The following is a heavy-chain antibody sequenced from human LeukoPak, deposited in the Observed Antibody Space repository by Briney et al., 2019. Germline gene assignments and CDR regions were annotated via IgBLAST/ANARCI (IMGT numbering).Heavy chain of an antibody. CDR3: ARGLKAVAVPGY. D-gene: IGHD6-19*01. CDR1: GGSISSGGYS. V-gene: IGHV4-30-2*01. CDR2: IYHSGST. J-gene: IGHJ4*02. Sequence: SQTLSLTCAVSGGSISSGGYSWSWIRQPPGKGLEWIGYIYHSGSTYYNPSLKSRVTISVDTSKNQFSLKLSSVTAADTAVYYCARGLKAVAVPGYWGQGTLVTVSS.